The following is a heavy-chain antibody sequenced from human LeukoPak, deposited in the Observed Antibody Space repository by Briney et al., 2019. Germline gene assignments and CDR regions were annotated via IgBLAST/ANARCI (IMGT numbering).Heavy chain of an antibody. D-gene: IGHD3-22*01. CDR3: ASYYYDSSGYYFPGAFDI. V-gene: IGHV1-69*04. J-gene: IGHJ3*02. CDR1: GGTFSSHA. Sequence: ASVKVSCKASGGTFSSHAISWVRQAPGQGLEWMGRIIPIFGIANYAQKFQGRVTITADKSTSTAYMELSSLRSEDTAVYYRASYYYDSSGYYFPGAFDIWGQGTMVTVSS. CDR2: IIPIFGIA.